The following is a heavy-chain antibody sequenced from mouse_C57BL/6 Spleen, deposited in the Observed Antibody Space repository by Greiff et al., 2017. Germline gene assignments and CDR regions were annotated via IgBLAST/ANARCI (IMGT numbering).Heavy chain of an antibody. J-gene: IGHJ4*01. CDR2: IYPGSGNT. CDR3: ARITTVVAFDYAMDY. CDR1: GYSFTSYY. Sequence: QVQLQQSGPELVKPGASVKISCKASGYSFTSYYIHWVKQRPGQGLEWIGWIYPGSGNTKYNEKFKGKATLTADTSSSTAYMQLSSLTSEDSAVYYCARITTVVAFDYAMDYWGQGTSVTVSS. D-gene: IGHD1-1*01. V-gene: IGHV1-66*01.